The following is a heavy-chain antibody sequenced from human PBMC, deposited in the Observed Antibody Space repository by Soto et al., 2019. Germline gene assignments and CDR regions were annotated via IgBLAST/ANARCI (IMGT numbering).Heavy chain of an antibody. CDR1: GFTVSSNY. V-gene: IGHV3-15*01. D-gene: IGHD3-3*01. CDR3: ITDGGVTIFSGLGGSGVY. Sequence: PGGSLRLSCAASGFTVSSNYMSWVRQAPGKGLEWVGRIKRKTDGGTRDYAAPVKGRFTISRDDSENTLYLEMNSLKTEDTAVYYCITDGGVTIFSGLGGSGVYWGQGTLVTVSS. CDR2: IKRKTDGGTR. J-gene: IGHJ4*02.